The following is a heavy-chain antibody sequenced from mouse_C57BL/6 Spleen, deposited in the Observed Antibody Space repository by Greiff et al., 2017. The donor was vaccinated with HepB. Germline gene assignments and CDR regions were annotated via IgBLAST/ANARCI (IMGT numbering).Heavy chain of an antibody. J-gene: IGHJ3*01. D-gene: IGHD1-1*01. V-gene: IGHV7-4*01. Sequence: VQLQQSGGGLVQPGASLRLSCAASGFTFNDYHMSWVRQPPGKAPEWLALIRNKANGYATEYTASVRGRFPISSDNSQNILYLQMNTLRAEDSATYYCVKAVSSGSSYTWFAYWGQGTLVTVSA. CDR3: VKAVSSGSSYTWFAY. CDR2: IRNKANGYAT. CDR1: GFTFNDYH.